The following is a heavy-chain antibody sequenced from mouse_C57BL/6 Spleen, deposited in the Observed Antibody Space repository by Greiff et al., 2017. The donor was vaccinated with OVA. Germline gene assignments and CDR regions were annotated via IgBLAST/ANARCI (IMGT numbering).Heavy chain of an antibody. D-gene: IGHD2-3*01. CDR1: GFTFSDYG. CDR2: ISSGSSTI. CDR3: AREPDGYYTAWFAY. V-gene: IGHV5-17*01. J-gene: IGHJ3*01. Sequence: EVQVVESGGGLVKPGGSLKLSCAASGFTFSDYGMHWVRQAPEKGLEWVAYISSGSSTIYYADTVKGRFTISRDNAKNTLFLQMTSLRSEDTAMYYCAREPDGYYTAWFAYWGQGTLVTVSA.